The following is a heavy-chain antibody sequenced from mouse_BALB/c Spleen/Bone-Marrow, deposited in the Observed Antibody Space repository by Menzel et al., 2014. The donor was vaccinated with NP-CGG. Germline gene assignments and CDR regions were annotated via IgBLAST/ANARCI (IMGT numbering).Heavy chain of an antibody. V-gene: IGHV1S137*01. CDR1: GYTFTDYA. Sequence: VHLAESGAELVRPGVSVKISCKGSGYTFTDYAIHWVKQSHAKSLEWIGLISSYYGDASYNQKFKGKARMTVDKSSSTAYMDLARLTSEDSDIYYCARSGKVRNAMDYWGQGTSVTVSS. CDR3: ARSGKVRNAMDY. D-gene: IGHD2-14*01. CDR2: ISSYYGDA. J-gene: IGHJ4*01.